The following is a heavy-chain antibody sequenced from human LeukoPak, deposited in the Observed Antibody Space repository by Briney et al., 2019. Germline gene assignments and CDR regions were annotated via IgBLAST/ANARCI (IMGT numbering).Heavy chain of an antibody. CDR3: ANEGGSSDAFDY. J-gene: IGHJ3*01. CDR2: IRSDGKYK. V-gene: IGHV3-30*02. D-gene: IGHD1-26*01. Sequence: GGSLRLSCAASGFTFSSSGMHWVRQAPGKGLEWVADIRSDGKYKPYADSVKGRFTISRDNSKNTMYLQMNSLRVDDTAVYYCANEGGSSDAFDYWGQGTKVTVSS. CDR1: GFTFSSSG.